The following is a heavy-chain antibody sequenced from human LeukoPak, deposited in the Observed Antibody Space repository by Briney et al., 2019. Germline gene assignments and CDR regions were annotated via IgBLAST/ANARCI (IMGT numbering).Heavy chain of an antibody. J-gene: IGHJ6*04. Sequence: GGSLRLSCAGSGFTFSSYAMSWVRQAPGKGLEWVSAISGSGGSTYYADSVKGRFTISRDNAKNSLYLQMNSLRAEDTAVYYCAELGITMIGGVWGKGTTVTISS. CDR2: ISGSGGST. V-gene: IGHV3-23*01. CDR3: AELGITMIGGV. CDR1: GFTFSSYA. D-gene: IGHD3-10*02.